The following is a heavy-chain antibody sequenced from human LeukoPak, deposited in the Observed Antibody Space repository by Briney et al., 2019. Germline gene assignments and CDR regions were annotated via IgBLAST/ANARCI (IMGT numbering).Heavy chain of an antibody. CDR3: AKDLAGYFDY. V-gene: IGHV3-23*01. CDR2: ISGRGGST. J-gene: IGHJ4*02. Sequence: PGGSLRLSCAASGFTFSSYVMSWVRQAPGKGLEWVSAISGRGGSTYYADSVKGRFTISRDNSKNTLYLQMNSLRAEDTAVYYCAKDLAGYFDYWGQGTLVTVSS. CDR1: GFTFSSYV. D-gene: IGHD3-10*01.